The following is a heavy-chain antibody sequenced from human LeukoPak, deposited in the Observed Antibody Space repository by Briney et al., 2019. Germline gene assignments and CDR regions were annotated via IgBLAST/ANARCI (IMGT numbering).Heavy chain of an antibody. Sequence: GGSLRLSCAASGFTSSSYEMNWVRQAPGKGLEWVSYISSSGSTIYYADSVKGRFTISRDNAKNSLYLQMNSLRAEDTAVYYCARVISSSLYYYYGMDVWGKGTTVTVSS. CDR1: GFTSSSYE. CDR3: ARVISSSLYYYYGMDV. D-gene: IGHD6-13*01. CDR2: ISSSGSTI. J-gene: IGHJ6*04. V-gene: IGHV3-48*03.